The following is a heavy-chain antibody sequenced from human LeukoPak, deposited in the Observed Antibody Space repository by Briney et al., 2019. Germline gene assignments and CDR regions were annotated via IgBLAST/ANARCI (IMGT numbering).Heavy chain of an antibody. CDR1: GFTFSSYG. J-gene: IGHJ5*02. D-gene: IGHD1-26*01. V-gene: IGHV3-30*02. Sequence: PGGSLRLSCAASGFTFSSYGMHWVRQAPGKGLEWVAFIRYDGSNKYYADSVKGRFTISRDNSKNTLYLQMNSLRAEDTAMYYCAKDLVGASYVEGRDNWFDPWGQGTLVTVSS. CDR3: AKDLVGASYVEGRDNWFDP. CDR2: IRYDGSNK.